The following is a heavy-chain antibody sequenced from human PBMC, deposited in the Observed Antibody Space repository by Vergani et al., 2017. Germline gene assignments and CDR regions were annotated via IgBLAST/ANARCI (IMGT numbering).Heavy chain of an antibody. J-gene: IGHJ3*02. D-gene: IGHD7-27*01. CDR2: IIPILGIA. CDR1: GGTFSSYT. V-gene: IGHV1-69*02. Sequence: QVQLVQSGAEVKKPGSSVKVSCKASGGTFSSYTISWVRQAPGQGLEWMGRIIPILGIANYAQKFQGRVTITADKSTSTAYMELSSLRSEDTAVYYCARVVTGGDAFDIWGQGTTVTVSS. CDR3: ARVVTGGDAFDI.